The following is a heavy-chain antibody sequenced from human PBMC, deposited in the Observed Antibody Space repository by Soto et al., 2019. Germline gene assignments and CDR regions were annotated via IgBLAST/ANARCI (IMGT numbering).Heavy chain of an antibody. Sequence: ACCLRLSRAASGVRFSNDWINWLPQTPWKRLEWVGRVKSKNDGGTTDFAAPVKGRFAISRDDSKNMVYLEMNSLQTEDTAMYYCTPDSYIPALTIPFDYWGQGTLVTVSS. V-gene: IGHV3-15*07. CDR2: VKSKNDGGTT. J-gene: IGHJ4*01. CDR1: GVRFSNDW. D-gene: IGHD2-21*01. CDR3: TPDSYIPALTIPFDY.